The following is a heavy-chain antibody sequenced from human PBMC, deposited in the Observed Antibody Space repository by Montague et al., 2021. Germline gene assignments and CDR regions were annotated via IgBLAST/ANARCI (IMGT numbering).Heavy chain of an antibody. CDR2: TYYRSKWYN. Sequence: CAISEDSVSSNDATWNWIRQSPPRGLEWLGRTYYRSKWYNEYAISVKSRITVNPDTSKNQFSLLLNSVTPEDTAVYYCARGWQKRFDPWGQGTLVTVSS. J-gene: IGHJ5*02. CDR3: ARGWQKRFDP. D-gene: IGHD5-24*01. CDR1: EDSVSSNDAT. V-gene: IGHV6-1*01.